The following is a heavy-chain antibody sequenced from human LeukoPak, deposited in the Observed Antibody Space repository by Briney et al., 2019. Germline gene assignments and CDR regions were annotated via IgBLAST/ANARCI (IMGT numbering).Heavy chain of an antibody. CDR2: IYYSGST. CDR1: GGSISSYY. D-gene: IGHD5-12*01. Sequence: AEPLSLTCTVSGGSISSYYWSWIRQPPGKGLEWVGYIYYSGSTNYNPSLKSRVTISVDTSKNQSSLKLSSVTAADTAVYYCARERYSGYDSDYFDYWGQGTLVTVSS. V-gene: IGHV4-59*13. CDR3: ARERYSGYDSDYFDY. J-gene: IGHJ4*02.